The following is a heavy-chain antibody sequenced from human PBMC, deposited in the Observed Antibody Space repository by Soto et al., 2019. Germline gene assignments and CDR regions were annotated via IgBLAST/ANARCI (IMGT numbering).Heavy chain of an antibody. V-gene: IGHV2-5*02. CDR3: AHKRADCSGTDCYHGFDP. J-gene: IGHJ5*02. CDR2: IYWDDDE. Sequence: QITLKESGPTLVKPTQTLTLTCTFSGFSLSTSGVAVGWIRQPPGKALEWLALIYWDDDERYSPSLKARLTITKETSKTQAFLTMTNMAPVDTATCYCAHKRADCSGTDCYHGFDPWGQGTLVTVSS. CDR1: GFSLSTSGVA. D-gene: IGHD2-2*01.